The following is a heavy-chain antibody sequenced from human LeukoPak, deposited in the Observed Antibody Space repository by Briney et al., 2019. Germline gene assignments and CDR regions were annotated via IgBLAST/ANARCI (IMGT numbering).Heavy chain of an antibody. J-gene: IGHJ6*03. CDR1: GYTFTSYY. Sequence: ALVKVSCKPSGYTFTSYYVHWVRQAPGQGLEWMGWINPNSGGTNYAQKFQGRVTMTRDTSISTAYMELSRLRSDDTAVYYCARDRSDMVRGDPVYYMDVWGKGTTVTVSS. D-gene: IGHD3-10*01. CDR3: ARDRSDMVRGDPVYYMDV. CDR2: INPNSGGT. V-gene: IGHV1-2*02.